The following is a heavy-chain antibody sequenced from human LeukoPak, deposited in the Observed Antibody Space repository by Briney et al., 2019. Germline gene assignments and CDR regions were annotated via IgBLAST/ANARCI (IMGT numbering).Heavy chain of an antibody. J-gene: IGHJ4*02. V-gene: IGHV4-39*01. CDR3: ASRSTSVMITFGGVIGFDY. D-gene: IGHD3-16*02. CDR1: GGSISSSSYY. CDR2: IYYSWST. Sequence: SETLSLTCTVSGGSISSSSYYWGWIRQPPGKGLEWIGSIYYSWSTYCNPSLKSRVTISVDTSKNQFSLKLSSVTAADTAVYYCASRSTSVMITFGGVIGFDYWGQGTLVTVSS.